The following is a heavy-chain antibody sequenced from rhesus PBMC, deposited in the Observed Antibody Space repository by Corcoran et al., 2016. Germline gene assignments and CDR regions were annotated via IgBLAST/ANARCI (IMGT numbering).Heavy chain of an antibody. J-gene: IGHJ6*01. Sequence: QVQLQQWGEGLVNPSETLSLTCAVYGGSISGYYYWSWIRQPPGKGLEWIGYISGNNATTNDNPSRKNRVTISKDTSKNQFSLKLSSVTAADTAVYYCARDRGEVWHYGLDSWGQGVVVTVSS. V-gene: IGHV4-73*01. CDR3: ARDRGEVWHYGLDS. CDR1: GGSISGYYY. CDR2: ISGNNATT. D-gene: IGHD2-39*01.